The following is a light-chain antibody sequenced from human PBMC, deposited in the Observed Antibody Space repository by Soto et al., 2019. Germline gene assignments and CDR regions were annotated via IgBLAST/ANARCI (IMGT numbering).Light chain of an antibody. Sequence: QSVLPQPRSVSGSPGQSVTISCTGTSSDVGGYNYVSWYQQHLGKAPKLMIYDVSKRPSGVPDRFSGSKSGNTASLTISGLQAEDEADYYCCSYAGSYTFVFGTGTKLTVL. V-gene: IGLV2-11*01. CDR3: CSYAGSYTFV. CDR2: DVS. CDR1: SSDVGGYNY. J-gene: IGLJ1*01.